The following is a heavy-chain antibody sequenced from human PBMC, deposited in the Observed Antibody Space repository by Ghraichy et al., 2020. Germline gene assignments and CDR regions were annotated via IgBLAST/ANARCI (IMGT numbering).Heavy chain of an antibody. CDR3: ARVRCCVPAAGKYGMDV. CDR1: GFTFREYD. J-gene: IGHJ6*02. CDR2: AGTTGDT. D-gene: IGHD2-2*01. V-gene: IGHV3-13*01. Sequence: ESLNISCAASGFTFREYDMHWVRQVTGQGLEWVAVAGTTGDTYYPASVKGRFTLSREDAKNSLHLQMNSLGAGDTGVYYCARVRCCVPAAGKYGMDVWGQGTTVTVSS.